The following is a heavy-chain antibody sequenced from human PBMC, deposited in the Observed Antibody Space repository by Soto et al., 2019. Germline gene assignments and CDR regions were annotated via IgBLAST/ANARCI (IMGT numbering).Heavy chain of an antibody. CDR3: ARPRDGYSSGWDYFDY. J-gene: IGHJ4*02. CDR1: GGSISSSSYY. D-gene: IGHD6-19*01. V-gene: IGHV4-39*01. Sequence: SETLSLTCTVSGGSISSSSYYWGWIRQPPGKGLEWIGSIYYSGSTYYNPSLKSRVTISVDTSKNQFSLKLSSVTAADTAVYYCARPRDGYSSGWDYFDYWGQGTLVTVSS. CDR2: IYYSGST.